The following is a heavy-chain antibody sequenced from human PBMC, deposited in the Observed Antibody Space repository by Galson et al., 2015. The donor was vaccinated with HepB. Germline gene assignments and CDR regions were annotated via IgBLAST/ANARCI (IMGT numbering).Heavy chain of an antibody. Sequence: SLRLSCAASGFTFSNAWMSWVRQAPGKGLEWVGRIKSKTDGGTTDYAAPVKGRFTISRDDSKNTLYLQMNSLKTEDTAVYYCTTGGPSSGWQINHDYWGQGTLVTVSS. CDR2: IKSKTDGGTT. J-gene: IGHJ4*02. CDR3: TTGGPSSGWQINHDY. CDR1: GFTFSNAW. D-gene: IGHD6-19*01. V-gene: IGHV3-15*01.